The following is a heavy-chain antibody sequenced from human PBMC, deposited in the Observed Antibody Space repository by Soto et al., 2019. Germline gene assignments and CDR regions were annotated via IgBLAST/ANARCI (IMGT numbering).Heavy chain of an antibody. CDR1: GFIFNNYA. CDR3: AKVPLRPYYFDY. D-gene: IGHD4-17*01. CDR2: SSASGVST. Sequence: EVQLLDSGGGLAQPGGSLRVSCAASGFIFNNYAMNWVRQAPGEGLQWVAGSSASGVSTYYADSVKERFIISRDNSKNTLFLQMNSLRAEDTAIDYCAKVPLRPYYFDYWGRGTLVTVSS. V-gene: IGHV3-23*01. J-gene: IGHJ4*02.